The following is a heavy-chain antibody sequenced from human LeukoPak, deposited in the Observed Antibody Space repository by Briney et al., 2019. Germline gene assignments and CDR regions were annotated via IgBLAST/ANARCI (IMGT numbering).Heavy chain of an antibody. CDR3: AKGATPFLSYMDV. CDR2: ISWNSGSI. D-gene: IGHD3-3*01. Sequence: GGSLRLSCAASGFTFDDYAMHWVRQAPGKGLEWVSGISWNSGSIGYADSVKGRFTISRDNAKNSLYLQMNSLRAEDTALYYCAKGATPFLSYMDVWGKGTTVTVSS. J-gene: IGHJ6*03. CDR1: GFTFDDYA. V-gene: IGHV3-9*01.